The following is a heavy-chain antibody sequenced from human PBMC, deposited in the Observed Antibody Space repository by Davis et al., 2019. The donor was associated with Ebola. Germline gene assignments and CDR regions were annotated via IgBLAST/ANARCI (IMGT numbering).Heavy chain of an antibody. D-gene: IGHD6-19*01. J-gene: IGHJ3*02. CDR2: INPNSGGT. Sequence: ASVTVSCKASGYRFTGYYIHWVRQAPGQGLEWMGWINPNSGGTNYAQKFQGRVTMTRDTSISTAYMELSRLRSDDTAVYYCAKPQQWLPYLDAFDIWGQGTMVTVSS. CDR3: AKPQQWLPYLDAFDI. CDR1: GYRFTGYY. V-gene: IGHV1-2*02.